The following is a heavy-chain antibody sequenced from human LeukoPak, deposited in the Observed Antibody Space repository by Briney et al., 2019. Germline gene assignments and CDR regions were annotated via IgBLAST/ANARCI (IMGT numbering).Heavy chain of an antibody. Sequence: MTSETLSLTCTVSGGSISSYYWSWIRQPPGKGLEWIGYIYYSGSTSYNPSLKSRVTLSVDTSKNQFSLKLSSVTAADTAVYYCARDDYGDYVLDYWGQGTLVTVSS. CDR3: ARDDYGDYVLDY. D-gene: IGHD4-17*01. V-gene: IGHV4-59*01. CDR1: GGSISSYY. J-gene: IGHJ4*02. CDR2: IYYSGST.